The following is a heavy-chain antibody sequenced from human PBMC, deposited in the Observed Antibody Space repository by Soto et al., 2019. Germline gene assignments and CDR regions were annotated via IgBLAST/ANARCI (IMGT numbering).Heavy chain of an antibody. D-gene: IGHD3-3*01. V-gene: IGHV3-64*01. J-gene: IGHJ4*02. CDR2: ISSNGGST. CDR3: ARGQNDFWSGYHFDY. CDR1: GFTFSSYA. Sequence: GGSLRLSCAASGFTFSSYAMHWVRQAPGKGLEYVSAISSNGGSTYYANSVKGRFTISRDNSKNTLYLQMGSLRAEDMAVYYCARGQNDFWSGYHFDYWGQGTLVTVSS.